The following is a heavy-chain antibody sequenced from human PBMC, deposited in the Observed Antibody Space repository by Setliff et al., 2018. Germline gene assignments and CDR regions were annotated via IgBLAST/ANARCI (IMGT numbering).Heavy chain of an antibody. CDR2: IYFTGNT. Sequence: SETLSLTCTVSGFSISSGYYWGWVRQPPGKGLEWIGRIYFTGNTYYNPSLKSRVTVSVDTSRNQFSLTLNSVTAGDTAVYYCARVKVDTAWGDGFDVWGQGTLVTVSS. CDR3: ARVKVDTAWGDGFDV. V-gene: IGHV4-38-2*02. CDR1: GFSISSGYY. D-gene: IGHD5-18*01. J-gene: IGHJ3*01.